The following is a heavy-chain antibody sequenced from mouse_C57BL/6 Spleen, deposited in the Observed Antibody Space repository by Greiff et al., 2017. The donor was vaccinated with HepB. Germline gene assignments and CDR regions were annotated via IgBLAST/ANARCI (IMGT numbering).Heavy chain of an antibody. V-gene: IGHV10-1*01. CDR2: IRSKSNNYAT. CDR1: GFSFNTYA. Sequence: EAGGGLVQPKGSLKLSCAASGFSFNTYAMNWVRQAPGKGLEWVARIRSKSNNYATYYADSVKDRFTISRDDSESMLYLQMNNLKTEDTAMYYCVMNYYGSRGAMDYWGQGTSVTVSS. J-gene: IGHJ4*01. CDR3: VMNYYGSRGAMDY. D-gene: IGHD1-1*01.